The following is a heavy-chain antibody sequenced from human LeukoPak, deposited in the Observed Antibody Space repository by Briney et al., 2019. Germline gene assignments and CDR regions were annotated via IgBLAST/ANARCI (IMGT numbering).Heavy chain of an antibody. CDR1: GGSISSSSYY. V-gene: IGHV4-39*01. Sequence: SETLSLTCTVSGGSISSSSYYWGWIRQPPGKGLEWIGSIYYSGSTYYNPSLKSRVTISVDTSKNQFSLKLSSVTAADTAVYYCARGSYDRDAFDIWGQGTMVTASS. CDR2: IYYSGST. CDR3: ARGSYDRDAFDI. D-gene: IGHD3-10*01. J-gene: IGHJ3*02.